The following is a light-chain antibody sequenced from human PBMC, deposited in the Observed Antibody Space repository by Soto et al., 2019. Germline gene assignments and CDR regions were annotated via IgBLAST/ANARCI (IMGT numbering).Light chain of an antibody. CDR3: QQRSNFPPKT. V-gene: IGKV3-11*01. Sequence: EIVLTQSPATLSLSPRDTATLSCRASQSVSSYLAWYQQKPGQAPSLLIYDASNRPTGIPATFSSSGSSADFILTNSSLVHEDFAVYYCQQRSNFPPKTFGQGTQGEIK. CDR1: QSVSSY. CDR2: DAS. J-gene: IGKJ1*01.